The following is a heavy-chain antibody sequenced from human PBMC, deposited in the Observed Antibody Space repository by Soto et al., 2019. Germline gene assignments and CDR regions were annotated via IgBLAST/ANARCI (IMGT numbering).Heavy chain of an antibody. D-gene: IGHD3-16*01. V-gene: IGHV5-51*01. CDR2: INPADSDI. CDR1: GDSSISHG. J-gene: IGHJ4*02. CDR3: ARHQRDDASRKIDC. Sequence: ISWSGAGDSSISHGGGWVSQMQGKGLEWMGIINPADSDIKYSPSFQGQVTISADKSIGTAYLQWSSLKASDTTMYYCARHQRDDASRKIDCWGQGTLVTVS.